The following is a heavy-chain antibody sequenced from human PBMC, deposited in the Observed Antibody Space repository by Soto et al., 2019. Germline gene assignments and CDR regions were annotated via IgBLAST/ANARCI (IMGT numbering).Heavy chain of an antibody. CDR1: GFSFSNSW. D-gene: IGHD7-27*01. CDR3: ARDDLLGKARWYYFDY. V-gene: IGHV3-15*01. CDR2: VKSKADGGTT. Sequence: GGSLRLSCAASGFSFSNSWMSWVRQAPGKGLEWVARVKSKADGGTTDYAAPVEGRFTISRDNAKNSLYLQMNSLRAEDAAVYFCARDDLLGKARWYYFDYWGQGTLVTVSS. J-gene: IGHJ4*02.